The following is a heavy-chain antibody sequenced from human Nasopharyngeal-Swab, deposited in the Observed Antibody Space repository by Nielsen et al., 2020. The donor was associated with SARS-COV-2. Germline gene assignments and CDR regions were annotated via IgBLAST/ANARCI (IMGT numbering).Heavy chain of an antibody. J-gene: IGHJ5*02. CDR1: GFDLTKVW. V-gene: IGHV3-15*05. D-gene: IGHD3-10*01. Sequence: GGSLRLSCVGSGFDLTKVWMSWIRQAPGKGPGWIARFKINVDGGTTDYAAPAKGRTTHSRDDTQNALILQMNSLKSEDTGVYYCTPFRGWGWFDPWCQGTLVTVSS. CDR3: TPFRGWGWFDP. CDR2: FKINVDGGTT.